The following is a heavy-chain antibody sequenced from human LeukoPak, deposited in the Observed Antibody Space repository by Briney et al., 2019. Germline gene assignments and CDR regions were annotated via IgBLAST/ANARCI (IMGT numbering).Heavy chain of an antibody. CDR2: IYSSGST. Sequence: SETLSLTCAVSGYSISSGYSWDWIRQSPGKGLEWIGNIYSSGSTYYNPSLKSRVTISVDTSKNQFSLSLNSVTAADTTVYYCARRKTLFWYFDYWGQGTLVTVSS. CDR1: GYSISSGYS. V-gene: IGHV4-38-2*01. J-gene: IGHJ4*02. D-gene: IGHD3-3*01. CDR3: ARRKTLFWYFDY.